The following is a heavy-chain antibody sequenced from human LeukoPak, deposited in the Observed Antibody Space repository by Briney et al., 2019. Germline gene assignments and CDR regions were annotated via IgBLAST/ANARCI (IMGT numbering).Heavy chain of an antibody. V-gene: IGHV4-31*03. D-gene: IGHD3-16*01. CDR3: ARDAGPGGADDAFDI. CDR1: GGSISSGGYY. Sequence: SETLSLTCTVSGGSISSGGYYWSWIRQHPGKGLEWIGYIYYSGSTYYNPSLKSRVTISVDTSKNQFSLKLSSVTAADTAVYYCARDAGPGGADDAFDIWGQGTMVTVSS. CDR2: IYYSGST. J-gene: IGHJ3*02.